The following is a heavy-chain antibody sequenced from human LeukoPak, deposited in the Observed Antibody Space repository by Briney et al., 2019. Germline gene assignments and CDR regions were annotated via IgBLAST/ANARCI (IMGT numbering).Heavy chain of an antibody. CDR2: IYYSGST. CDR1: GGSISSGGYY. Sequence: SETLSLTCTVSGGSISSGGYYWSWIRQHPGKGLEWIGYIYYSGSTYYNPSLKSRVTISVDTSKNQFSLKLSSVTAADTAVYYCARGLGSSGYYDAFDIWGQGTMVTVSS. CDR3: ARGLGSSGYYDAFDI. D-gene: IGHD3-22*01. V-gene: IGHV4-31*03. J-gene: IGHJ3*02.